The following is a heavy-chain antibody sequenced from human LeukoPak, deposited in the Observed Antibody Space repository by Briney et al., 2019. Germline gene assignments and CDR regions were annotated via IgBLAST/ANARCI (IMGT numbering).Heavy chain of an antibody. CDR2: IYYSGST. V-gene: IGHV4-39*01. D-gene: IGHD4-23*01. J-gene: IGHJ4*02. Sequence: SETLSLTCTVSGGSISSSSYYWGWIRQPPGKGLEWIGSIYYSGSTYYNPSLKSRVTISVDTSKNQFSLKLSSVTAADTAVYYRARHPAPRLHELLFDYWGQGTLVTVSS. CDR1: GGSISSSSYY. CDR3: ARHPAPRLHELLFDY.